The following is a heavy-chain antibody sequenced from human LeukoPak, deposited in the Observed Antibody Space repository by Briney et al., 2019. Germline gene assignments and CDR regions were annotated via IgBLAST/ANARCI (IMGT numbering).Heavy chain of an antibody. Sequence: PGGSLRLSCAASGFTISNYAMSWVRQAPGKGLEWVSGISDSGGNTYYADSVKGRFTISRDNSKNTLYLQMNSLRAEDTAVYYCAKGLPSPDTGVLWIVYGSGKQSYFDYWGQGTLVTVSS. CDR1: GFTISNYA. CDR3: AKGLPSPDTGVLWIVYGSGKQSYFDY. CDR2: ISDSGGNT. D-gene: IGHD3-10*01. V-gene: IGHV3-23*01. J-gene: IGHJ4*02.